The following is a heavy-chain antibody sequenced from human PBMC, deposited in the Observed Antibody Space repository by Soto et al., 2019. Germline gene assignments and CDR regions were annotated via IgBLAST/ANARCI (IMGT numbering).Heavy chain of an antibody. Sequence: QLHLQESGSGLVKPSQTLSLTCAVSGGSISKNGYSWSWIRQPPRKGLEWIGYIYHSGSTYYNPSLKCRVSISVDRSNNRFSLNLSSVTAADTAVYYCARTVTTGPCFDFWGQGTLVTVSS. V-gene: IGHV4-30-2*01. D-gene: IGHD4-17*01. CDR3: ARTVTTGPCFDF. CDR1: GGSISKNGYS. CDR2: IYHSGST. J-gene: IGHJ4*02.